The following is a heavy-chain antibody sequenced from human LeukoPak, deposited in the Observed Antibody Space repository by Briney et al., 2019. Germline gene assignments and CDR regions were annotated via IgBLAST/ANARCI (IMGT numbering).Heavy chain of an antibody. CDR1: GYTFTSYG. CDR2: ISAYNGNT. D-gene: IGHD6-13*01. CDR3: AREVAAADRDWFDP. V-gene: IGHV1-18*01. J-gene: IGHJ5*02. Sequence: ASVKVSCKASGYTFTSYGISWVRQAPGQGLEWMGWISAYNGNTNYAQKLQGRVTMTTDTFTSTAYMELRSLRSDDTAVYYCAREVAAADRDWFDPWGQGTLVTVSS.